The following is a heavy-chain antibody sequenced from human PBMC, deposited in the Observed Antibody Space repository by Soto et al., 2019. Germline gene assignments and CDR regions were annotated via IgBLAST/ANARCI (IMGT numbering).Heavy chain of an antibody. V-gene: IGHV3-33*01. CDR1: GFTFSSYG. CDR3: ARSYYYDSSGYYETGYYYYGMDV. D-gene: IGHD3-22*01. CDR2: IWYDGSNK. Sequence: GGSLRLSCAASGFTFSSYGMHWVRQAPGKGLEWVAVIWYDGSNKYYADSVKGRFTISRDNSKNTLYLQMNSLRAEDTAVYYCARSYYYDSSGYYETGYYYYGMDVWGQGTTVTVSS. J-gene: IGHJ6*02.